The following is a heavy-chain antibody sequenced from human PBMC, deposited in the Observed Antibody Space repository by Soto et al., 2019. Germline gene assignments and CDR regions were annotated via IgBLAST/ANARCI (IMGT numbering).Heavy chain of an antibody. Sequence: QVQLQESGPGLVKPSQTLSLTCTVSGGSISSGGYYWSWIRQHPGKGLEWIGYIYYSGSTYYNPFLKSRVTISVDTSNNQFSLKLSSVTAADTAVYYCARGSGDYYYYGMDVWGQGTTVTVSS. J-gene: IGHJ6*02. V-gene: IGHV4-31*03. D-gene: IGHD6-25*01. CDR2: IYYSGST. CDR1: GGSISSGGYY. CDR3: ARGSGDYYYYGMDV.